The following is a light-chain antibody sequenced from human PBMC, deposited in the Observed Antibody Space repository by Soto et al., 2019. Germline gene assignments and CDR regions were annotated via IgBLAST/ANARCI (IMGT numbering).Light chain of an antibody. J-gene: IGKJ1*01. CDR2: DAS. V-gene: IGKV3D-20*01. Sequence: EIVLTQSPATLSLSPGERATLSCGASQSVNNRYLAWYQQKPGLAPRLLIFDASSRATGVPDRFSGSGAGTDFTLTISRLEPEDFAVYYCQQYADSPTTFGQGPKVEIK. CDR1: QSVNNRY. CDR3: QQYADSPTT.